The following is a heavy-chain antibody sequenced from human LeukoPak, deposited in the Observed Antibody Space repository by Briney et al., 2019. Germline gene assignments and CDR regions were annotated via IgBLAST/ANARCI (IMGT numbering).Heavy chain of an antibody. Sequence: PGGSLRLSCAASGFTFSGYSMNWFRQAPGRGLEWVSYISSTSTTTYYKDSVKGRFTISRDNAKNSLYLHMTSLRVEDTAVHYCVRNDGDDAFDIWGQGTMVTVSS. CDR1: GFTFSGYS. D-gene: IGHD4-17*01. J-gene: IGHJ3*02. V-gene: IGHV3-48*01. CDR3: VRNDGDDAFDI. CDR2: ISSTSTTT.